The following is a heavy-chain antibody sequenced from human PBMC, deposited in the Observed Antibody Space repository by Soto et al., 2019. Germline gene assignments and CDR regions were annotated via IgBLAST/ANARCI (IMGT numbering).Heavy chain of an antibody. J-gene: IGHJ2*01. V-gene: IGHV3-23*01. CDR1: GFTFSCCA. D-gene: IGHD1-26*01. CDR2: IHGDG. Sequence: EVQLLESGGGLVQPGGSLRLSCAASGFTFSCCAMSWVRQAPGKGLEWVSTIHGDGDYTDSVKGRFTISRDNSRNTLYLQMNSLRGDDTAVYYCVNNRGGGSYSTWSFASWGRGTLVTVSS. CDR3: VNNRGGGSYSTWSFAS.